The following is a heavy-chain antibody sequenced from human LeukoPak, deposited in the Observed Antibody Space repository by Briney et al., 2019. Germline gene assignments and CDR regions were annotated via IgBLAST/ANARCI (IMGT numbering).Heavy chain of an antibody. D-gene: IGHD6-6*01. CDR3: AKISSSSAHWFDP. V-gene: IGHV4-39*07. CDR1: GGSISTSSYY. Sequence: PSETLSLTCTVSGGSISTSSYYWGWVRQPPGKGLEWIGNIFYSGSTYYSPSLKSRVTISVDTSKNQFSLKLSSVTAADTAVYYCAKISSSSAHWFDPWGQGTLVTVSS. CDR2: IFYSGST. J-gene: IGHJ5*02.